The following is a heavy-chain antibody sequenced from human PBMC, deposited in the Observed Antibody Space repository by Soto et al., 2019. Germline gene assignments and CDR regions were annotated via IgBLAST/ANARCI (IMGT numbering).Heavy chain of an antibody. CDR1: GGTFSSYA. J-gene: IGHJ3*02. CDR2: IIPIFGTA. Sequence: GASVKVSCKASGGTFSSYAISWVRQAPGQGLEWMGGIIPIFGTANYAQKFQGRVTITADESTSTAYMELSSLRSEDTAVYYCARAGVGATYAFDIWRQGTMVTVSS. CDR3: ARAGVGATYAFDI. D-gene: IGHD1-26*01. V-gene: IGHV1-69*13.